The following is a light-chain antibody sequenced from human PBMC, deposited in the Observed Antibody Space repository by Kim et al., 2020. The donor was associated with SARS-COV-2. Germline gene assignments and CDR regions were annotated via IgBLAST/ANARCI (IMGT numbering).Light chain of an antibody. J-gene: IGLJ2*01. V-gene: IGLV2-14*03. Sequence: QSITIACTETSSDVGGYNYVSCYQQHPGKAPKLMIYDVSNRPSGVSNRFSGSKSGNTASLTISGLQAEDEADYYCSSYTSSSTLVVFGGGTQLTVL. CDR1: SSDVGGYNY. CDR2: DVS. CDR3: SSYTSSSTLVV.